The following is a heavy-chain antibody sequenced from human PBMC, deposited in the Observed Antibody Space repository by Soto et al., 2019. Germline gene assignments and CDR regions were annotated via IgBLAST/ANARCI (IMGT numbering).Heavy chain of an antibody. D-gene: IGHD3-3*01. J-gene: IGHJ6*02. CDR3: TRRGDFWSGYHLGPYYYYGMDV. CDR1: GFTFGDYA. V-gene: IGHV3-49*04. Sequence: GGSLRLSCTASGFTFGDYAMSWVRQAPGKGLEWVGFIRSKAYGGTTEYAASVKGRFTISRDDSKSIAYLQMNSLKTEDTAVYYCTRRGDFWSGYHLGPYYYYGMDVWGQGTTVTVSS. CDR2: IRSKAYGGTT.